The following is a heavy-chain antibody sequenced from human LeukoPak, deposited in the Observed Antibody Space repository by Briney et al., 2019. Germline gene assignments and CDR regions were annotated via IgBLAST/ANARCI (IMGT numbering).Heavy chain of an antibody. CDR3: ARWGSSGSYYGIYYFDY. CDR2: INAGNGNT. Sequence: ASVKVSCKASGYTFTSYAMHWVRQAPGQRLEWMGWINAGNGNTKYSQKFQGRVTITRDTSASTAYMELSSLRSEDTAVYYCARWGSSGSYYGIYYFDYWGQGTLVTVSS. D-gene: IGHD1-26*01. V-gene: IGHV1-3*01. CDR1: GYTFTSYA. J-gene: IGHJ4*02.